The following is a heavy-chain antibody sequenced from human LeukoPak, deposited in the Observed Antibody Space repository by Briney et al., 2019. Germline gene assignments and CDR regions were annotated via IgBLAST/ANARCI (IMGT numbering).Heavy chain of an antibody. CDR2: INPNSGGT. CDR1: GYTFTGYY. J-gene: IGHJ4*02. CDR3: ALVPPSGYFDY. V-gene: IGHV1-2*02. Sequence: GASVKVPCKASGYTFTGYYMHWVRQAPGQGREGLGWINPNSGGTNYAQKFQGGVTMTRDTAISTAYMELSRLRSDDTAVYYCALVPPSGYFDYWGQGTLVTVSS. D-gene: IGHD6-6*01.